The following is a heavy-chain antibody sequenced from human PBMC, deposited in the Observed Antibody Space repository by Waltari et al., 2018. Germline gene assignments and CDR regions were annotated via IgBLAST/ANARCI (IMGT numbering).Heavy chain of an antibody. CDR1: GGSISSSSYY. J-gene: IGHJ4*02. CDR2: IYYSGST. Sequence: QVQLQQWGAGLLKPSETLSLTCTVSGGSISSSSYYWGWIRQPPGKGLEWIGSIYYSGSTYYNPSLKSRVTISVDTSKNQFSLKLSSVTAADTAVYYCARDLDSSSTYFDYWGQGTLVTVSS. D-gene: IGHD6-6*01. CDR3: ARDLDSSSTYFDY. V-gene: IGHV4-39*07.